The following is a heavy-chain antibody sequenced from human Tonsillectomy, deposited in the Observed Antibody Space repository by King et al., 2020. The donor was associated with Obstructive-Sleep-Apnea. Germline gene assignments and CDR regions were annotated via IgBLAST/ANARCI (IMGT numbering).Heavy chain of an antibody. J-gene: IGHJ6*02. CDR3: ARPQYDFWNNYYEAYYYYGLDV. D-gene: IGHD3-3*01. Sequence: QVQLVQSGAEVKKPGASVKVSCKASGYTFTSYVMHWVRQAPGQRLEWMGWINAGNGNTKYSQKFQGRVTITRDTSASTAYMELSSLRSEDTAVYYCARPQYDFWNNYYEAYYYYGLDVWGQGTTVTVSS. CDR2: INAGNGNT. CDR1: GYTFTSYV. V-gene: IGHV1-3*01.